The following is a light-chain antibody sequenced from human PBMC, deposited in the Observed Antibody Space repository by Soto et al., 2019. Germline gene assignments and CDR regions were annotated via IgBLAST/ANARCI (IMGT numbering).Light chain of an antibody. CDR3: GAWDDRLNGYV. CDR2: SHN. J-gene: IGLJ1*01. V-gene: IGLV1-44*01. Sequence: VLTQPPSASGTPGQRGTISCSGIRSNIGSNPVNWFQQLPGSAPKPLIYSHNQRPSGVPDRFSGSKSGTSASLAISGLQSEDEAAYYCGAWDDRLNGYVFGTGTKLTVL. CDR1: RSNIGSNP.